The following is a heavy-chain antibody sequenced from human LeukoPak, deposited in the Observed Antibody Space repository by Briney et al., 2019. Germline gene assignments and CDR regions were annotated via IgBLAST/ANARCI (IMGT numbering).Heavy chain of an antibody. CDR3: TTVVD. J-gene: IGHJ4*02. CDR1: GFTFNTAW. Sequence: GSLRLSCPASGFTFNTAWMSWVRQAPGKGLEWVGRIKSKISGGTTDYAAPVKGRFTISRDDSKNTVYLQMNSLKTEDTAVYYCTTVVDWGQGTLVTVSS. V-gene: IGHV3-15*01. D-gene: IGHD2-15*01. CDR2: IKSKISGGTT.